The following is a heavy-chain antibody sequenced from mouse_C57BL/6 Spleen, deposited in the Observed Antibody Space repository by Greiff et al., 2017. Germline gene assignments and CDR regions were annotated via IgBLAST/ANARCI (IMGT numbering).Heavy chain of an antibody. Sequence: QVQLQQSGAELVRPGASVTLSCKASGYTFTDYEMHWVKQTPVHGLEWIGAIDPETGGTAYNQKFKGKAILTADKSSSTAYMELRSLTSEDSAVYYCTRRWGRDYYAMDYWGQGTSVTVSS. CDR1: GYTFTDYE. J-gene: IGHJ4*01. CDR3: TRRWGRDYYAMDY. V-gene: IGHV1-15*01. CDR2: IDPETGGT. D-gene: IGHD1-1*02.